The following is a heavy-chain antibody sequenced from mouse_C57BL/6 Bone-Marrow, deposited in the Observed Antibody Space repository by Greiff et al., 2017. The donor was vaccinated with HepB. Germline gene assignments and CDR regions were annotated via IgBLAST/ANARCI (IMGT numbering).Heavy chain of an antibody. CDR2: IDPSDSYT. D-gene: IGHD2-2*01. Sequence: VQLQQPGAELVMPGASVKLSCKASGYTFTSYWMHWVKQRPGQGLEWIGEIDPSDSYTNYNQKFKGKSTLTVDKSSSTAYMQLSSLTSEDSAVYYGARGEVTTRAWFAYWGQGTLVTVSA. V-gene: IGHV1-69*01. J-gene: IGHJ3*01. CDR1: GYTFTSYW. CDR3: ARGEVTTRAWFAY.